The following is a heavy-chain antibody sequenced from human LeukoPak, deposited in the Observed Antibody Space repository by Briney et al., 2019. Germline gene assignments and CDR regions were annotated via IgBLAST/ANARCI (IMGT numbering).Heavy chain of an antibody. Sequence: GGSLRLSCAASGFTFSSYGMHWVRQAPGKGLEWVAFIRYDGSNKYYADSVKGRFTISRDNSKNTLYLQMNSLRAEDTAVYYCARDFGNYDFWSGPDAFDIWGQGTMVTVSS. CDR1: GFTFSSYG. CDR3: ARDFGNYDFWSGPDAFDI. V-gene: IGHV3-30*02. J-gene: IGHJ3*02. CDR2: IRYDGSNK. D-gene: IGHD3-3*01.